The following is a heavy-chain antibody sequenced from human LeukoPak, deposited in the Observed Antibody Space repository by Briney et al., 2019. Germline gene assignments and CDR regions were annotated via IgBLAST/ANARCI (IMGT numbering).Heavy chain of an antibody. J-gene: IGHJ4*02. Sequence: GGSLRLSCLASGFTFSSYVMNWVRQTPGKGLEWVSSISVSGGSTFYADSVKGRFTISRDNSKNTLYLQLNGLRTEDTALYYCAEDRLLNCRGDCYIFDYWGQGTLVTVSS. CDR3: AEDRLLNCRGDCYIFDY. V-gene: IGHV3-23*01. CDR2: ISVSGGST. D-gene: IGHD2-21*01. CDR1: GFTFSSYV.